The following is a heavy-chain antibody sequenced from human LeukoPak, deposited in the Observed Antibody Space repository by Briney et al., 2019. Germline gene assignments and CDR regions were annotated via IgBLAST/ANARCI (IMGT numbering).Heavy chain of an antibody. CDR1: GGSISSYY. CDR2: IHYSGST. Sequence: SETLSLTCTVSGGSISSYYWSWIRQPPGKGLEWIGYIHYSGSTNYNPSLKSRVIISVDTSKNQFSLKLSSVTAADTAVYFCARDQDYWGQGTLVTVSS. V-gene: IGHV4-59*01. CDR3: ARDQDY. J-gene: IGHJ4*02.